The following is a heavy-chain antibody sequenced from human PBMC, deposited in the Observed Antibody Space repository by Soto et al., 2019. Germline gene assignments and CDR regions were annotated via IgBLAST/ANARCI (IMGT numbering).Heavy chain of an antibody. Sequence: EVQLVETGGGLIQPGGSLRLSCAASGFTVSSDYMSWVRQAPGKGLEWVSVIYSGGSTYYADSVKGRFTISRDNSKNTLYLQMNSLRADDTAVYYCARGGAGAAKNYYYYYGMDVWGQGTTVTVSS. V-gene: IGHV3-53*02. CDR3: ARGGAGAAKNYYYYYGMDV. J-gene: IGHJ6*02. D-gene: IGHD6-13*01. CDR1: GFTVSSDY. CDR2: IYSGGST.